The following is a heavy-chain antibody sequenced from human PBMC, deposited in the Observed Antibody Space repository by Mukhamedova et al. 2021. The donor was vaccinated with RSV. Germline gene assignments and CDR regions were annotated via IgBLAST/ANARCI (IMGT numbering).Heavy chain of an antibody. D-gene: IGHD4-17*01. Sequence: TYYADSVKGRFTISRDNSKNTLYLQMNSLRAEDTAVYYCARHGTTTVTIKMTGWGQGTLVTVSS. V-gene: IGHV3-23*01. CDR3: ARHGTTTVTIKMTG. J-gene: IGHJ4*02. CDR2: T.